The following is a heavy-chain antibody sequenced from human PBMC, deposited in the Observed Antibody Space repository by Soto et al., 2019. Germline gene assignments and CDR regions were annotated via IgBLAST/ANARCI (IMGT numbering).Heavy chain of an antibody. Sequence: GGSLRLSCAASGFTFSSYWMHWVRQAPGKGLVWVSRINSDGSSTSYADSVKGRFTISRDNAKNTLYLQMNSLRAEDTAVYYCTSDRAGPQDYFDYWGQGNMVTVSS. CDR1: GFTFSSYW. D-gene: IGHD3-10*01. J-gene: IGHJ4*02. CDR3: TSDRAGPQDYFDY. V-gene: IGHV3-74*01. CDR2: INSDGSST.